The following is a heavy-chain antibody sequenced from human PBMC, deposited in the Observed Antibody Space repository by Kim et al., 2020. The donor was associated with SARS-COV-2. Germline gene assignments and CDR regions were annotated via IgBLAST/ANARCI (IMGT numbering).Heavy chain of an antibody. Sequence: GGSLRLSCAASGFTFSSYGMHWVRQAPGKGLEWVAVIWYDGSNKYYADSVKGRFTISRDNSKNTLYLQMNSLRAEDTAVYYCAKDASQGRTDSGSYYYYYYGMDVWGQGTTVTVSS. V-gene: IGHV3-33*06. CDR1: GFTFSSYG. D-gene: IGHD1-26*01. J-gene: IGHJ6*02. CDR2: IWYDGSNK. CDR3: AKDASQGRTDSGSYYYYYYGMDV.